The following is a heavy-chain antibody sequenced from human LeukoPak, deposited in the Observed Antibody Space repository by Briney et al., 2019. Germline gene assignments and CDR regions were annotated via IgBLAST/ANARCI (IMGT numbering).Heavy chain of an antibody. J-gene: IGHJ5*02. CDR3: ARGGIQLWSNNWVDP. CDR2: VYYSGTT. D-gene: IGHD5-18*01. Sequence: PSETLSLTCTVSGGSMSSYYWSWIRQPPGKGLEWIGYVYYSGTTNYNPSLRGRVTISVDTSKNQFSLKLSSVTAADTAVYYCARGGIQLWSNNWVDPWGQGILVTVSS. V-gene: IGHV4-59*01. CDR1: GGSMSSYY.